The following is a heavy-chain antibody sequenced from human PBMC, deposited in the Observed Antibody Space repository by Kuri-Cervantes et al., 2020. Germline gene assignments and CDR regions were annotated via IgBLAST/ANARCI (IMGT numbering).Heavy chain of an antibody. V-gene: IGHV4-61*01. J-gene: IGHJ5*02. CDR1: GGSVSSGSYY. CDR2: IYYSGST. D-gene: IGHD6-13*01. Sequence: SETLSLTCTVSGGSVSSGSYYWSWIRQPPGKGLEWIGYIYYSGSTNYNPSLKSRVTISVDTSKNQFSLKLSSVTAADTAVYYCARDGSSWYHWVDPWGQGTLVTVSS. CDR3: ARDGSSWYHWVDP.